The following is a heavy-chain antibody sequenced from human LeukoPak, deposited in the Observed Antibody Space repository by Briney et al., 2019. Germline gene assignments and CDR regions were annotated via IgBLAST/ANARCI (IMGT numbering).Heavy chain of an antibody. Sequence: GASVKVSCKASGYIFINYDITWMRQAPGQGLEWMGWISAHIGNTNYAQKLQGRVIMTTDTSTSTAYMELRSLRSDDTAVYYCASGSGSYPHYWGQGTLVTVSS. CDR2: ISAHIGNT. J-gene: IGHJ4*02. CDR3: ASGSGSYPHY. CDR1: GYIFINYD. V-gene: IGHV1-18*01. D-gene: IGHD3-22*01.